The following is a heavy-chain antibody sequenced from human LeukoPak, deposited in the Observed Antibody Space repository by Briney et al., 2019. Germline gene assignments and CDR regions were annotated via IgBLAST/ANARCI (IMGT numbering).Heavy chain of an antibody. CDR1: GGTFVSYA. V-gene: IGHV1-69*05. CDR3: AREVSGYTYGTGPSPYFED. Sequence: GASVKVSCKASGGTFVSYAMSWVRQAPGQGLEWMGGIKPIFDTAKYSQKFQGRVTITTDESRSATYMELTSLTSADTAVYYCAREVSGYTYGTGPSPYFEDWGQGSLVIVSS. CDR2: IKPIFDTA. D-gene: IGHD5-18*01. J-gene: IGHJ4*02.